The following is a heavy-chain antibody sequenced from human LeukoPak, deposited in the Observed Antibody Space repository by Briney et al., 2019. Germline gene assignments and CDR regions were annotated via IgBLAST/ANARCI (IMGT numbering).Heavy chain of an antibody. CDR2: INPSGGST. CDR1: GYTFTSYY. Sequence: ASVKVSCKASGYTFTSYYMHWVRQAPGQGLEWMGIINPSGGSTSYAQKFQGRVTMTRDTSTSTVYMELSSLRSEDTAVYYCARERGEDYGDYEFDYWGQGTLVTVSS. CDR3: ARERGEDYGDYEFDY. D-gene: IGHD4-17*01. J-gene: IGHJ4*02. V-gene: IGHV1-46*01.